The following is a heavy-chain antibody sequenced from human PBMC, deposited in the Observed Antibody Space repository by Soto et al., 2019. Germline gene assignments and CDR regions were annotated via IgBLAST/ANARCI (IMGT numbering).Heavy chain of an antibody. V-gene: IGHV3-21*01. Sequence: PGGSLRLSCAASGFTFSSYSMNWVRQAPGKGLEWVSSISSSSSYIYYADSVKGRFTISRDNAKNSLYLQMNSLRAEDTAVYYCARDLGGYCCGGSCPSYWYYGMDVWGQGTTVTVSS. CDR1: GFTFSSYS. J-gene: IGHJ6*02. CDR2: ISSSSSYI. CDR3: ARDLGGYCCGGSCPSYWYYGMDV. D-gene: IGHD2-15*01.